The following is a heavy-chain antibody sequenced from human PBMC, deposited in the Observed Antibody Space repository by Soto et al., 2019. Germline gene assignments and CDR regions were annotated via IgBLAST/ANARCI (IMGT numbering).Heavy chain of an antibody. J-gene: IGHJ4*02. V-gene: IGHV1-18*04. D-gene: IGHD2-2*01. Sequence: QVQLVQSGAEVKKPGASVKVSCTASGYTFTSYGISWVRQAPGQGLEWMGWISAYNGNTNHAQKLQGRVTMTTDTSTSTAYMELRSLRSDDTAVYYCARDLSLVPPSPSDYWSQGTLVTVSS. CDR2: ISAYNGNT. CDR3: ARDLSLVPPSPSDY. CDR1: GYTFTSYG.